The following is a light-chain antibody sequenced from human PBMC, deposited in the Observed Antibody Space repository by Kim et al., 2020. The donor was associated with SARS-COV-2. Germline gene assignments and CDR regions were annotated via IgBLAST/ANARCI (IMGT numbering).Light chain of an antibody. CDR2: GAS. J-gene: IGKJ1*01. V-gene: IGKV3-15*01. Sequence: EIVMTQSPATLSVSPGERATLSCRASQSVSSNLAWYQQKPGQAPRLLIYGASTRATGIPARFSGSGSGTEFTLTISSLQYEDFAVYYCQQYNNWFRTFGQGTKVDIK. CDR3: QQYNNWFRT. CDR1: QSVSSN.